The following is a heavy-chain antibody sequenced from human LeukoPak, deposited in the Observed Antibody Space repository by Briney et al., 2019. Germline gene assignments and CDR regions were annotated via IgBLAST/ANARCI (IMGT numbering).Heavy chain of an antibody. CDR1: GFTFSSYA. Sequence: GGSLRLSCAASGFTFSSYAMSWVRQAPGKGLEWVSVISGSDGSSYYADSVKGRFTISRDNSKNTLYLQMNSLRAEDTAVFYCAKPRGEEWLVGLYDAFDIWGQGTMVTVSS. D-gene: IGHD6-19*01. CDR2: ISGSDGSS. CDR3: AKPRGEEWLVGLYDAFDI. V-gene: IGHV3-23*01. J-gene: IGHJ3*02.